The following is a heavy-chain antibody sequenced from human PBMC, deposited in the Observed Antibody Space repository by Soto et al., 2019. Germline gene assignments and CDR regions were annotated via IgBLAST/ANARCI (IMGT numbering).Heavy chain of an antibody. Sequence: NPSETLSLTCTVSDGSISGYYWSWIRQPPGKGLEWIGYIYYSGSTYYNPSLKSRVTISVDTSKNQFSLKLSSVTAADTAVYYCAGFYGGSHNWFDPWGQGTLVTVSS. D-gene: IGHD2-15*01. V-gene: IGHV4-59*08. CDR2: IYYSGST. J-gene: IGHJ5*02. CDR3: AGFYGGSHNWFDP. CDR1: DGSISGYY.